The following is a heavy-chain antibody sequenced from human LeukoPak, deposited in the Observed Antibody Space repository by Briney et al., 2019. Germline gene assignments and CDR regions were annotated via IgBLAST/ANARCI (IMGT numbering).Heavy chain of an antibody. CDR2: ISAYNGNT. J-gene: IGHJ3*02. V-gene: IGHV1-18*01. CDR1: GYNFVTFG. Sequence: ASVKVSCKASGYNFVTFGLNWVRQAPGQGLEWVGWISAYNGNTNYEQKLQDRLTMTTDTSKKIAYMELRTLKSDDTAVYYCARGGPSGSGADDLLAFDIWGQGTMVTVSS. CDR3: ARGGPSGSGADDLLAFDI. D-gene: IGHD2-8*02.